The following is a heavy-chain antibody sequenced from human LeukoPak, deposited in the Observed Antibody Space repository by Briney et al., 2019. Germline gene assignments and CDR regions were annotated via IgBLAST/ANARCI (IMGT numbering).Heavy chain of an antibody. CDR3: ASDLPLTRVYGDYDPKFDY. V-gene: IGHV1-69*05. CDR2: IIPIFGTA. D-gene: IGHD4-17*01. J-gene: IGHJ4*02. Sequence: GASVKVSCKASGYTFTSYGISWVRQAPGQGLEWMGRIIPIFGTANYAQKFQGRVTITTDESTSTAYMELSSLRSEDTAVYYCASDLPLTRVYGDYDPKFDYWGQGTLVTVSS. CDR1: GYTFTSYG.